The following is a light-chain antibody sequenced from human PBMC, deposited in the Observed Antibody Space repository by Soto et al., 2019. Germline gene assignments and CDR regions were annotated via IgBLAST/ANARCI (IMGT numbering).Light chain of an antibody. Sequence: QSVLTQPPSASGTPGQRFTISCSGSTSNIGTNYVYWYHQLPGTAPKLLISRNNQRPSGVPDRFSGSKSGTSASLAISGLRSEDEGDYYCAAWDDSLSGHYVFGTGTKVTVL. V-gene: IGLV1-47*01. J-gene: IGLJ1*01. CDR2: RNN. CDR1: TSNIGTNY. CDR3: AAWDDSLSGHYV.